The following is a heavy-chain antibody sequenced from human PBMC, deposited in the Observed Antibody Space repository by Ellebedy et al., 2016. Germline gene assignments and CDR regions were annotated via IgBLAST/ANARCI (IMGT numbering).Heavy chain of an antibody. CDR3: ARGSYYYDSSGYSSRFDY. CDR1: GYTFTSYY. V-gene: IGHV1-46*01. CDR2: INPSGGST. Sequence: ASVKVSCXASGYTFTSYYMHWVRQAPGQGLEWMGIINPSGGSTSYAQKFQGRVTMTRDTSTSTVYMELSSLRSEDTAVYYCARGSYYYDSSGYSSRFDYWGQGTLVTVSS. D-gene: IGHD3-22*01. J-gene: IGHJ4*02.